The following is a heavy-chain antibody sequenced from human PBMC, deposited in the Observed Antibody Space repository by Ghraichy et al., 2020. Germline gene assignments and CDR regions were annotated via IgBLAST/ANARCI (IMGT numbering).Heavy chain of an antibody. V-gene: IGHV1-8*01. J-gene: IGHJ6*02. CDR1: GYTFTSYD. Sequence: ASVKVSCKASGYTFTSYDINWVRQATGQGLEWMGWMNPNSGNTGYAQKFQGRVTMTRNTSISTAYMELSSLRSEDTAVYYCASLRFLESFPHYYYGMDVWGQGTTVTVSS. CDR3: ASLRFLESFPHYYYGMDV. CDR2: MNPNSGNT. D-gene: IGHD3-3*01.